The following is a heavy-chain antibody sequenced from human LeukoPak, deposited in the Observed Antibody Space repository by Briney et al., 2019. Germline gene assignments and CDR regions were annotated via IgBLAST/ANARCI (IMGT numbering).Heavy chain of an antibody. CDR3: ARGRPHGNDY. CDR2: IASDGSST. Sequence: GGSLRLSCAASGFTFSSYWMNWVRQAPGKGLVWVSRIASDGSSTTYADSVKGRSSISRDNAKNTLYLQMNSLRVEDTAVYYCARGRPHGNDYWGQGTLVTVSS. J-gene: IGHJ4*02. CDR1: GFTFSSYW. V-gene: IGHV3-74*01. D-gene: IGHD4-23*01.